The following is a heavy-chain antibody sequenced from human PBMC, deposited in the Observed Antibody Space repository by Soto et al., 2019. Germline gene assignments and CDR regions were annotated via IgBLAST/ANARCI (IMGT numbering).Heavy chain of an antibody. D-gene: IGHD3-10*01. Sequence: SETLSLTCTVSGGSISGYYWSWIRQPPGRGLEWIGYIYSSGSTNYNPSLKSRVTISVDTSKNQFSLKLNSMTAADTAVYYCFVYKYGSRSTFYAYRGQGTL. V-gene: IGHV4-59*08. CDR2: IYSSGST. CDR3: FVYKYGSRSTFYAY. CDR1: GGSISGYY. J-gene: IGHJ4*02.